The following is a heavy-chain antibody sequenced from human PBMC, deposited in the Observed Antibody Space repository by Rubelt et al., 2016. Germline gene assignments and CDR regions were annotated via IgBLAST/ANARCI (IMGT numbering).Heavy chain of an antibody. CDR1: GYTFTSYG. CDR2: ISAYNGNT. J-gene: IGHJ4*02. D-gene: IGHD4-23*01. CDR3: ARDVGGNSGLYYFDY. V-gene: IGHV1-18*01. Sequence: QVQLMQSGAEVKKPGASVKVSCKASGYTFTSYGISWVRQAPGQGLEWMGWISAYNGNTNYAQKLRGRVTMTTDTSTSTAYMELRGLGSDDTAVYYCARDVGGNSGLYYFDYWGQGTLVTVSS.